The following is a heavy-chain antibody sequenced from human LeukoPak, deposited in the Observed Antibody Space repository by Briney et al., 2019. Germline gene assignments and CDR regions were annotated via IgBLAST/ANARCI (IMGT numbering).Heavy chain of an antibody. CDR2: ISGSGGST. V-gene: IGHV3-23*01. D-gene: IGHD3-22*01. CDR3: ARKTNSDSNPYYQPFDY. Sequence: GGSLRLSCAASGFTFSNYAMSWVRQAPGKGLEWVSSISGSGGSTHYADSVKGRFTISRDNSKNTLYLQMNSLRAEDTAVYYCARKTNSDSNPYYQPFDYWGRGTLVTVSS. J-gene: IGHJ4*02. CDR1: GFTFSNYA.